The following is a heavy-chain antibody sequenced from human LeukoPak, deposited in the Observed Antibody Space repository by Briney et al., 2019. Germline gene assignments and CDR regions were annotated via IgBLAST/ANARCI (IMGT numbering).Heavy chain of an antibody. D-gene: IGHD3-10*01. CDR1: GGSISSSSYY. V-gene: IGHV4-39*07. Sequence: RPSETLSLTCTVSGGSISSSSYYWGWIRQPPGKGLEWIGRIYTSGSTNYNPSLKSRVTISVDTSKNQFSLKLSSVTAADTAVYYCARDSGAALWFGEEYMDVWGKGTTVTVSS. CDR3: ARDSGAALWFGEEYMDV. J-gene: IGHJ6*03. CDR2: IYTSGST.